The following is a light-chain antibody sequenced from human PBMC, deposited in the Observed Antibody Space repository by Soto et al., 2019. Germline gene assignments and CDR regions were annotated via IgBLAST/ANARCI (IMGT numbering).Light chain of an antibody. J-gene: IGKJ4*01. Sequence: HSLATLSLSPGIRATLSCRASQSVSSSLVCYQQKPGQAPRLLIYDASSRATGIPDRFSGGGSGTDFTLTISRLEPEDFTGYYSQVVSSLPLTFGGGTKVDIK. CDR3: QVVSSLPLT. V-gene: IGKV3-20*01. CDR1: QSVSSS. CDR2: DAS.